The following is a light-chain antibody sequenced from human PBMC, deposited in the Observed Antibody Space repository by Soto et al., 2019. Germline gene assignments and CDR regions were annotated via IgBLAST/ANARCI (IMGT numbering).Light chain of an antibody. V-gene: IGKV3-15*01. CDR2: GAS. J-gene: IGKJ1*01. CDR3: QQYNNWPQT. CDR1: QSVNSN. Sequence: EIVMTQSPATLSVSPGERATLSCRASQSVNSNLAWYQQKPGQAPRLLISGASTRATALPARFSGSGSGTDSILIISRLQSEDFAVYYCQQYNNWPQTFGQGTKVEIK.